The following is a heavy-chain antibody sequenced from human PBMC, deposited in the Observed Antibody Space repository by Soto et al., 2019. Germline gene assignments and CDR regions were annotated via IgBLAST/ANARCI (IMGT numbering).Heavy chain of an antibody. Sequence: GGSLRLSCAASGFTFSSYAMSCVRQAPGKGLEWVSAISGSGGSTYYADSVKGRFTISRDNSKNTLYLQMNSLRAEDTAVYYCEGQLWPEEGYYYYGMDVWGQGTTVTVSS. CDR2: ISGSGGST. J-gene: IGHJ6*02. V-gene: IGHV3-23*01. D-gene: IGHD5-18*01. CDR3: EGQLWPEEGYYYYGMDV. CDR1: GFTFSSYA.